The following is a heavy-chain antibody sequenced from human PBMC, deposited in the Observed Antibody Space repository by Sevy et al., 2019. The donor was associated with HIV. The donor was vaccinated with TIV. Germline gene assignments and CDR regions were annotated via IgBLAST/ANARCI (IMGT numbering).Heavy chain of an antibody. CDR2: ISAYNGNT. Sequence: ASVKVSCKAPGYTFTSYGISWVRQAPGQGLEWMGWISAYNGNTNYAQKLQGRVTMTTDTSTSTAYMELRSLRSDDTAVYYCARVWDCSSTSCYGGYYYYGMDVWGQGTTVTVSS. J-gene: IGHJ6*02. D-gene: IGHD2-2*01. V-gene: IGHV1-18*01. CDR1: GYTFTSYG. CDR3: ARVWDCSSTSCYGGYYYYGMDV.